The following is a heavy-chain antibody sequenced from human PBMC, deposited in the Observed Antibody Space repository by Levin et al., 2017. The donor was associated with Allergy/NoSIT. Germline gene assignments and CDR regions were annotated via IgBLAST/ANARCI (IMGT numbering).Heavy chain of an antibody. V-gene: IGHV3-53*01. CDR3: AREGAPRSYCSSTSCHFDY. CDR2: IYSGGST. J-gene: IGHJ4*02. Sequence: GGSLRLSCAASGFTVSSNYMSWVRQAPGKGLEWVSVIYSGGSTYYADSVKGRFTISRDNSKNTLYLQMNSLRAEDTAVYYCAREGAPRSYCSSTSCHFDYWGQGTLVTVSS. D-gene: IGHD2-2*01. CDR1: GFTVSSNY.